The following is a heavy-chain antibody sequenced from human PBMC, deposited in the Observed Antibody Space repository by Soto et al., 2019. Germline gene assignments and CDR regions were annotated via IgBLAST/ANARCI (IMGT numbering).Heavy chain of an antibody. CDR2: IIPSFGTA. J-gene: IGHJ6*02. D-gene: IGHD3-9*01. CDR3: ARVRYFDPSYGMDV. Sequence: QVQLVQSGAEVKKPGSSVKVSCKASGGTFSSYAISWVRQAPGQGLEWMGGIIPSFGTANYAQKFQGIVKITADESTSTAYMELSSLRSEDTAVYYGARVRYFDPSYGMDVCGQGTTVTVSS. V-gene: IGHV1-69*01. CDR1: GGTFSSYA.